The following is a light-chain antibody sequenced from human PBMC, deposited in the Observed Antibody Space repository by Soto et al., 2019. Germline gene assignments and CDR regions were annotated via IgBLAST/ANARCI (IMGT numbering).Light chain of an antibody. J-gene: IGLJ2*01. V-gene: IGLV1-51*01. CDR2: DNN. CDR1: SSKIGNNY. Sequence: QSVLTQPPSVSAAPGQKATISCSGRSSKIGNNYVSWYQQLPGTAPKLLIYDNNQRPSGIPDRFSGSKSGTSATLGITGLQTGDEADYYCGTWDSSLSAGQVVFGGGTQLTVL. CDR3: GTWDSSLSAGQVV.